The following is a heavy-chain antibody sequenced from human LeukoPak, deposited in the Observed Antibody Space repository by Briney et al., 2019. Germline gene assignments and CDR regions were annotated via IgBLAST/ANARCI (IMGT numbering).Heavy chain of an antibody. CDR2: IRYDGSTK. Sequence: PGGSLRLSCAASGFTFSSYGMHWVRQAPGKGLEWVAFIRYDGSTKYYADSVKGRFTISRDNSKNTLYLQMNSLRAEDTTVYYCAKDRGGSYYYYMDVWGKGTTVTVSS. CDR3: AKDRGGSYYYYMDV. J-gene: IGHJ6*03. CDR1: GFTFSSYG. D-gene: IGHD2-15*01. V-gene: IGHV3-30*02.